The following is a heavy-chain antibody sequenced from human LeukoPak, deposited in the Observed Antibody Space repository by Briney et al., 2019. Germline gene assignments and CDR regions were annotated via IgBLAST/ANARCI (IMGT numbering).Heavy chain of an antibody. J-gene: IGHJ4*02. CDR3: ARFSPRAMGNYLDF. CDR1: GGSISSGSYS. Sequence: PSETLSLTCAVSGGSISSGSYSWSWIRQPPGRGLEWIGYIYPRGSTYYNPSLKSRVILSLDKSANQFSLNLSSVTAADTAVYYCARFSPRAMGNYLDFWGQGTLVTVSS. V-gene: IGHV4-30-2*01. D-gene: IGHD7-27*01. CDR2: IYPRGST.